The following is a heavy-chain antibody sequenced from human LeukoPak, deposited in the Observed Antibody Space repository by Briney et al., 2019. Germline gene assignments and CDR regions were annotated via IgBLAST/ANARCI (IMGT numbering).Heavy chain of an antibody. CDR2: INPSGAST. CDR3: ARFSSNWYSSFDY. D-gene: IGHD6-13*01. CDR1: GYTFTSYY. J-gene: IGHJ4*02. Sequence: ASVKVSCKASGYTFTSYYMHWVRQAPGQGLEWMGTINPSGASTGYAQKFQGRVTMTWDTSTTTVYMELSSLRSEDTAVYYCARFSSNWYSSFDYWGQGTLVTVSS. V-gene: IGHV1-46*01.